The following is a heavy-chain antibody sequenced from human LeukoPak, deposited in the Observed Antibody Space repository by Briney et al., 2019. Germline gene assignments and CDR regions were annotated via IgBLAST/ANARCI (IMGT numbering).Heavy chain of an antibody. J-gene: IGHJ1*01. Sequence: GGSLRLSCAASGFTFSSYGMHWVRQAPGKGLEWVAVISYDGSNKYYADSVKGRFTISRDNSKNTLYLQTNSLRAEDTAVYYCAKGRRGDYDSSGYYYAPLQHWGQGTLVTVSS. D-gene: IGHD3-22*01. V-gene: IGHV3-30*18. CDR3: AKGRRGDYDSSGYYYAPLQH. CDR2: ISYDGSNK. CDR1: GFTFSSYG.